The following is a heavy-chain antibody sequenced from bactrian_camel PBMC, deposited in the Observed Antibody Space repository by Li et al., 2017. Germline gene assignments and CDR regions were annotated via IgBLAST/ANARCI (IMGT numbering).Heavy chain of an antibody. CDR1: GFTFSTYP. CDR3: VRPDENGGTFGY. D-gene: IGHD6*01. CDR2: IYSASGST. J-gene: IGHJ6*01. Sequence: VQLVESGGGSVQAGGSLRLSCAASGFTFSTYPMSWVRQAPGKGLEWISGIYSASGSTYYADSVKGRFTISRDNAKNTVYLQLNSLKPEYTAVYYCVRPDENGGTFGYWGQGTQVTVS. V-gene: IGHV3S40*01.